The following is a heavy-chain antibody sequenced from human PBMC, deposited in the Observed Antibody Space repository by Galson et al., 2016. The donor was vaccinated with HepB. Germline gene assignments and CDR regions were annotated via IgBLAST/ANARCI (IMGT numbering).Heavy chain of an antibody. CDR1: GLSFSSHD. CDR3: ARGAWYGSTETGY. J-gene: IGHJ4*02. Sequence: SLRLSCAASGLSFSSHDMHWVRQVPVKGLEWVAVIHYDGIATFYADSVKGQFTISRGTSTNTLYLQMNSLTAEDTAVYYCARGAWYGSTETGYWGQGTLVTVSS. CDR2: IHYDGIAT. V-gene: IGHV3-33*08. D-gene: IGHD3-10*01.